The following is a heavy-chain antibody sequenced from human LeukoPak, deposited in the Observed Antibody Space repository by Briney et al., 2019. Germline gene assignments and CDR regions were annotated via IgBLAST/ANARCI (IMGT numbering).Heavy chain of an antibody. CDR2: ISGSGGFT. CDR1: KFTFSSYA. D-gene: IGHD6-13*01. J-gene: IGHJ5*02. CDR3: ARGTAAAAWFDP. Sequence: PGGSLRLSCAASKFTFSSYAMTWVRQAPGKGLEWVSTISGSGGFTYYADSVQGRFTISRDNSKNTLYLQMNSLRAEDTAVYYCARGTAAAAWFDPWGQGTLVTVSS. V-gene: IGHV3-23*01.